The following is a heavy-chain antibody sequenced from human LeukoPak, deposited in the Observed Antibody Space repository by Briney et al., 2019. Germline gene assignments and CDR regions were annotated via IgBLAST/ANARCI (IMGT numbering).Heavy chain of an antibody. CDR2: ITTGSTYI. J-gene: IGHJ4*02. CDR3: TSGGWTGY. V-gene: IGHV3-21*06. CDR1: GFTFSSYS. D-gene: IGHD6-19*01. Sequence: PGGSLRLSCVASGFTFSSYSMSWVRQAPGKGLEWVSSITTGSTYIYYADSLKGRFAISRDNAKNSLFLQMNSLGAEDTAVYFCTSGGWTGYWGQGTLVTVSS.